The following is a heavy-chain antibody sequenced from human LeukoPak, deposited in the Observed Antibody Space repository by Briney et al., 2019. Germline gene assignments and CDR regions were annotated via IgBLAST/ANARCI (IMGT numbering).Heavy chain of an antibody. CDR3: ARAGDYVWGSYRNDY. CDR2: ISAYNGNT. J-gene: IGHJ4*02. Sequence: ASVKVSCKASGYTFTSYGISWVRQAPGQGLEWMGWISAYNGNTNYAQKLQGRVTMTTDTSTSTAYMELRSLRSDDTAVYYCARAGDYVWGSYRNDYWGQGTLVTGSS. D-gene: IGHD3-16*02. V-gene: IGHV1-18*01. CDR1: GYTFTSYG.